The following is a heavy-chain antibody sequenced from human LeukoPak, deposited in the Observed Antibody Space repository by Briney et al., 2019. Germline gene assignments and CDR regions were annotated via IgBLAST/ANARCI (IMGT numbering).Heavy chain of an antibody. Sequence: KPSETLSLTCTVSGGSISSYYWSWIRQPAGKGLEWIGRIYTSGSTNYNPSLKSRVTMSVDTSKNQFSLRLRSLTAADTAVYYCAKQGKKSAFDFWGQGTLVTVSS. CDR1: GGSISSYY. CDR2: IYTSGST. J-gene: IGHJ4*02. D-gene: IGHD7-27*01. V-gene: IGHV4-4*07. CDR3: AKQGKKSAFDF.